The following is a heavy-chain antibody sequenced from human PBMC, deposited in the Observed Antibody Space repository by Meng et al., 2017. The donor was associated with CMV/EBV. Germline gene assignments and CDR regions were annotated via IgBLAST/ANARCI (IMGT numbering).Heavy chain of an antibody. CDR2: IYYSGST. CDR1: GGSIIISCYY. CDR3: ARSIAARPYRYNWFDP. D-gene: IGHD6-6*01. V-gene: IGHV4-39*07. Sequence: QRHRRQSGQGLGKPSEALSLPSAVPGGSIIISCYYWGWIRQPPGKGLEWIGSIYYSGSTYYNPSLKSRVTISVDTSKNQFSLKLSSVTAADTAVYYCARSIAARPYRYNWFDPWGQGTLVTVSS. J-gene: IGHJ5*02.